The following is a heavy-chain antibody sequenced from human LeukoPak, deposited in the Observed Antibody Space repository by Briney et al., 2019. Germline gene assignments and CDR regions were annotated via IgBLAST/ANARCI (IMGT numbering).Heavy chain of an antibody. CDR3: ARHSASRTKECYFDH. CDR2: IYNSGST. CDR1: GGSISSYY. V-gene: IGHV4-59*01. Sequence: PSETLSLTCTVSGGSISSYYWSWIRQPPGKGLEWIGYIYNSGSTKYNPSLKSRVTISGDTSKNQFSLKLSSVTAADTAVYYCARHSASRTKECYFDHWGQGTLVTVSS. J-gene: IGHJ4*02. D-gene: IGHD1-7*01.